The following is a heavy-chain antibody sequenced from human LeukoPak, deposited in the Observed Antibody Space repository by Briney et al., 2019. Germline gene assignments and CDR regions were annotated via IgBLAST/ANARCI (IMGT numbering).Heavy chain of an antibody. CDR2: ISGSGGDT. D-gene: IGHD6-19*01. Sequence: GGSLRLSCTASGFTFNNYAIYWVRQAPGKGLEWVSGISGSGGDTYFADFVKGRFSISGDNFRNTVYLQINSLTDDDTAVYYCAKTTAGYSSGRYPGWPADYWGPGTVVTVSS. J-gene: IGHJ4*02. CDR3: AKTTAGYSSGRYPGWPADY. CDR1: GFTFNNYA. V-gene: IGHV3-23*01.